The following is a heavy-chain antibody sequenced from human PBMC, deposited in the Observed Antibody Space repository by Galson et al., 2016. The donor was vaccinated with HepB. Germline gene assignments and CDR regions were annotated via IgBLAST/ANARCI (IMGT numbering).Heavy chain of an antibody. V-gene: IGHV3-23*01. CDR3: ASVPYLRYFDWFGDY. CDR1: GFTFSTYA. Sequence: SLRLSCAASGFTFSTYAMSWVRQAPGKGLEWVSSISGSGGATYYPDSVKGRFTISRDNSKNTLYLQMNSLRAEDTAVYYCASVPYLRYFDWFGDYWGQGTLVTVSS. D-gene: IGHD3-9*01. J-gene: IGHJ4*02. CDR2: ISGSGGAT.